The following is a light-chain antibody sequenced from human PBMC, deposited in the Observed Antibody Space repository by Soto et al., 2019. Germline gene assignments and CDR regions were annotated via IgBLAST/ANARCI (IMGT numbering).Light chain of an antibody. Sequence: ENVLSQSPGALSLSPGERATLSCRASQSVSNNYLAWYQQKPGQAPRLLIYGASSRATGIPDRFSGSGSGTDFTLTISRLEPEDFAVYYCQQYGSSSWTFGQVSKV. J-gene: IGKJ1*01. CDR3: QQYGSSSWT. CDR1: QSVSNNY. CDR2: GAS. V-gene: IGKV3-20*01.